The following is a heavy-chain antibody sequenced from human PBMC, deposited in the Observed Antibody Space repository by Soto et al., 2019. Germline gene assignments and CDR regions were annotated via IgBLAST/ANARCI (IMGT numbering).Heavy chain of an antibody. CDR2: IKQDGSEK. J-gene: IGHJ5*02. V-gene: IGHV3-7*01. CDR1: GFTFSSYW. CDR3: ARGPYNWNYGSYWFDP. D-gene: IGHD1-7*01. Sequence: VGSLRLSCAASGFTFSSYWMSWVRQAPGKGLEWVANIKQDGSEKYYVDSVKGRFTISRDNAKNSLYLQMNSLRAEDTAVYYCARGPYNWNYGSYWFDPWGQGTLVTVSS.